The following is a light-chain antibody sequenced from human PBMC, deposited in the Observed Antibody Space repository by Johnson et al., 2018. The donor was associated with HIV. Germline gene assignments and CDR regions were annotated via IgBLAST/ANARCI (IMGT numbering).Light chain of an antibody. V-gene: IGLV1-51*01. Sequence: QSILTQPPSLSAAPGQKVTISCSGSTSNIGDNYVSWYRQLPGTAPKLLISANDKRPSGIPDRFSGSKSGTSATLGITGLQTGDEADYYCGTWDSSLRAFVFGTGTKVAVL. J-gene: IGLJ1*01. CDR2: AND. CDR3: GTWDSSLRAFV. CDR1: TSNIGDNY.